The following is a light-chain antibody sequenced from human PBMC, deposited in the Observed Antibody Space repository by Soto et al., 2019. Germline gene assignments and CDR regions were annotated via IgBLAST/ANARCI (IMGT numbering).Light chain of an antibody. CDR1: QGISRW. V-gene: IGKV1-12*01. CDR2: AAS. J-gene: IGKJ3*01. CDR3: QQAYNFPFT. Sequence: DIQMTQSPSSVSASVGDRITITCRASQGISRWLAWYQQKPGRAPKLLIYAASNLQTGVPSRFSGSGSGTDFTLTITSLQAEDFATYHCQQAYNFPFTFGPGT.